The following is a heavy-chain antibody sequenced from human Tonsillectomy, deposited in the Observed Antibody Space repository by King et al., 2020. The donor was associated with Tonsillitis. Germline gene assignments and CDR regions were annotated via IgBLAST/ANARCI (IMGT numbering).Heavy chain of an antibody. V-gene: IGHV3-7*04. D-gene: IGHD2-21*01. CDR1: GFTYSASW. Sequence: VQLVESGGGLVQPGGNLRLSCVASGFTYSASWMTWVRQAPGKGLEWVATTKPDGSENWDVDSVKGRFTISRDNAKNSLYLQMNSLRAEDTAVYYCARDQGYSSFDFWGQGTLVTVSS. CDR3: ARDQGYSSFDF. CDR2: TKPDGSEN. J-gene: IGHJ4*02.